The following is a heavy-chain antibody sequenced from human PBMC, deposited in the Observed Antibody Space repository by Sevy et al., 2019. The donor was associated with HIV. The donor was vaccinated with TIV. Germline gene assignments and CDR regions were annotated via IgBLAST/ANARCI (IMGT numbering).Heavy chain of an antibody. J-gene: IGHJ4*02. CDR1: GFTFSSYG. V-gene: IGHV3-30*18. CDR3: AKALVAAAGGCYFDH. Sequence: GGSLRLSCAASGFTFSSYGMHWVRQAPGKGLEWVAVISYDGSNKYYADSVKGRFTISRDNSKNTLYLQMNSLRAEDTAVYYCAKALVAAAGGCYFDHWGQGTLVTVSS. CDR2: ISYDGSNK. D-gene: IGHD6-13*01.